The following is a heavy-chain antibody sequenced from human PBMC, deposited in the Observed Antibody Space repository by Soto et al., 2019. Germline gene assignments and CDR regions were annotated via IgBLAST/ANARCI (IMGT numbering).Heavy chain of an antibody. CDR3: ATYYDIGATRAAGFDM. J-gene: IGHJ3*02. V-gene: IGHV3-21*06. CDR2: ISSSSGNI. Sequence: PGGSLRLSCAASTITFSSYSMNWVRQAPGKGLEWVSSISSSSGNIYYADSVQGRFTISRDNAKNSLYLKMNSLRAEDTAVYYCATYYDIGATRAAGFDMWGQGTLVTVSS. CDR1: TITFSSYS. D-gene: IGHD3-22*01.